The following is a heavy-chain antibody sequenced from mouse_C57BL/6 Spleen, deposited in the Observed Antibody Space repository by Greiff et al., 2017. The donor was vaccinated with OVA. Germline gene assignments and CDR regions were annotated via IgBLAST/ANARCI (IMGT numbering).Heavy chain of an antibody. CDR3: ARPSSPYYGSSLYWYFDV. Sequence: QVQLQQSGAELVKPGASVKISCKASGYAFSSYWMNWVKQRPGKGLEWIGQIYPGDGDTNYNGKFKGKATLTADKSSSTAYMQLSSLTSEDSAVYFCARPSSPYYGSSLYWYFDVWGTGTTVTVSS. D-gene: IGHD1-1*01. V-gene: IGHV1-80*01. CDR2: IYPGDGDT. CDR1: GYAFSSYW. J-gene: IGHJ1*03.